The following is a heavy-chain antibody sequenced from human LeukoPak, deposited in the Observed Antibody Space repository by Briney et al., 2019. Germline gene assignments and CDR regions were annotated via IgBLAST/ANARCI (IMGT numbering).Heavy chain of an antibody. J-gene: IGHJ4*02. V-gene: IGHV3-30*02. CDR1: GFTFSSYG. CDR3: AKAIYPRDISGYDY. Sequence: GGSLRLSCAASGFTFSSYGMHWVRRAPGKGLEWVAVIWYGGSNKYYADSVKGRFTISRDNSKNTLYLQMNSLRAEDTAVYYCAKAIYPRDISGYDYWGQGTLVTVSS. D-gene: IGHD2-15*01. CDR2: IWYGGSNK.